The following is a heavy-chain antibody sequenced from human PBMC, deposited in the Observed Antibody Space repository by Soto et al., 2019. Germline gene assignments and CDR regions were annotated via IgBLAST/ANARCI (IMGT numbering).Heavy chain of an antibody. J-gene: IGHJ4*02. D-gene: IGHD3-10*01. Sequence: PSETLSLTCAVYGGSFSGYYWSWIRQPPGKGLEWIGEINHSGSTNYNPSLKSRVTISVDTSKNQFSLKLSSVTAADTAVYYCARAGWNYYGSGSYYRPNFDYWGQGTLVTVSS. V-gene: IGHV4-34*01. CDR3: ARAGWNYYGSGSYYRPNFDY. CDR2: INHSGST. CDR1: GGSFSGYY.